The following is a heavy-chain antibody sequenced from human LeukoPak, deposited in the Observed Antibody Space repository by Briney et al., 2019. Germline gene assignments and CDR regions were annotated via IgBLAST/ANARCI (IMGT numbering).Heavy chain of an antibody. D-gene: IGHD4-11*01. CDR1: GFIFSSYG. J-gene: IGHJ6*03. CDR3: ARVRSNYPWGYYYMDV. Sequence: GGSLRPSCEASGFIFSSYGMHWVRQAPGKGLEWVAVIWYDGSNKYYADSVKGRFTISRDNAKNSLYLQMNSLRAEDTAVYYCARVRSNYPWGYYYMDVWGKGTTVTVSS. V-gene: IGHV3-33*01. CDR2: IWYDGSNK.